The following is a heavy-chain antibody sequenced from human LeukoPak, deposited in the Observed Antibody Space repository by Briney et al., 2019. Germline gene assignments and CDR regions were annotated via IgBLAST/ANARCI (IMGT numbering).Heavy chain of an antibody. CDR2: INAGNGNX. J-gene: IGHJ4*02. CDR3: AILWFGELXXGDY. CDR1: GYTFTSYA. V-gene: IGHV1-3*01. D-gene: IGHD3-10*01. Sequence: ASVKVSCKASGYTFTSYAMHWVRQAPGQRLEWMGWINAGNGNXKXSXXFXXXVTITRDTSASTAYMELSSLRSEDTAVYYCAILWFGELXXGDYWGQGTLVTVSS.